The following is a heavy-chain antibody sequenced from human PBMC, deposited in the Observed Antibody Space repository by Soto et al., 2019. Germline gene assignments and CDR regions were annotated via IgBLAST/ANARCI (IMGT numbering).Heavy chain of an antibody. Sequence: QLQLQESGPGLVKPSETLSLTCTVSGGSISSSSYYWGWIRQPPGKGLEWIGSIYYSGSTYYNPSLKSRVTISVDTSKNQFSLKLSSVTAADTAVYYCATKYLYCSGGSCWYNWFDPWGQGTLVTVSS. D-gene: IGHD2-15*01. CDR1: GGSISSSSYY. V-gene: IGHV4-39*01. CDR2: IYYSGST. CDR3: ATKYLYCSGGSCWYNWFDP. J-gene: IGHJ5*02.